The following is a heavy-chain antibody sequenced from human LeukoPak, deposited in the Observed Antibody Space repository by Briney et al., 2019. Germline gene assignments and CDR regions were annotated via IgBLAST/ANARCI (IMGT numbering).Heavy chain of an antibody. J-gene: IGHJ4*02. CDR2: VSGSGRNT. D-gene: IGHD1-26*01. V-gene: IGHV3-23*01. CDR3: VKSRRVGANQRGLFDY. Sequence: GGSLRLSCAGSGFTISNYAMSWVRQARGKGLEWVSSVSGSGRNTFYPDSVEGRFTISRDNSKNTVYLQMNSLRADDTAVYYCVKSRRVGANQRGLFDYWGQGTLVTVSP. CDR1: GFTISNYA.